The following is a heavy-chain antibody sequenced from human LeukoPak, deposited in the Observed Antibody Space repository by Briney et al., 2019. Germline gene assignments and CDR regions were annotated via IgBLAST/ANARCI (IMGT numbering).Heavy chain of an antibody. CDR2: ISHSGDST. V-gene: IGHV3-23*01. Sequence: GGSLRLSCAASGFTFSSYAMSWVRQAPGKGLEWVSAISHSGDSTYYADSVKGRFTISRDNSKNTLYLQMNSLRAEDTVIYYCAKGGLYYYMDVWGIGTTVTVSS. CDR3: AKGGLYYYMDV. D-gene: IGHD5-12*01. CDR1: GFTFSSYA. J-gene: IGHJ6*03.